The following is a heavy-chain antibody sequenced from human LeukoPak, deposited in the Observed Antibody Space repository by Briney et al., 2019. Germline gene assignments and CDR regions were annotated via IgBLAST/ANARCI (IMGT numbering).Heavy chain of an antibody. V-gene: IGHV4-59*01. Sequence: SETLSLTCTVSGGSISSYYWSWIRQPPGKGLEWIGYIYYSGSTNYNPSLKSRVTISVDTSKNQFSLKLSSVTAADTAVYYCARVAVTVTPIVVVIYLVDYWGQGTLVTVSS. J-gene: IGHJ4*02. CDR1: GGSISSYY. D-gene: IGHD3-22*01. CDR2: IYYSGST. CDR3: ARVAVTVTPIVVVIYLVDY.